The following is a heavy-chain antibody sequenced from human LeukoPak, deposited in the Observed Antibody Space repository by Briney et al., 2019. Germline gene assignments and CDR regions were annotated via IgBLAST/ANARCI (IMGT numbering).Heavy chain of an antibody. Sequence: PSETLSLTCTVSGYSISSGYYWGWIRQPPGKGLEWIGNINYSGNTYYTSSLKSRITISVDTSKNQFSLRLSSVTAADTAVYYCARHWDNLGYDFWLPGYWGQGTLVTVSS. V-gene: IGHV4-38-2*02. CDR3: ARHWDNLGYDFWLPGY. CDR1: GYSISSGYY. D-gene: IGHD3-3*01. J-gene: IGHJ4*02. CDR2: INYSGNT.